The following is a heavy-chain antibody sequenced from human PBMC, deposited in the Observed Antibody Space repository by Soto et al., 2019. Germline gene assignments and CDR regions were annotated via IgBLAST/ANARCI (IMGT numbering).Heavy chain of an antibody. CDR3: ARRKVPGGMWWEGAFDI. J-gene: IGHJ3*02. D-gene: IGHD2-2*01. V-gene: IGHV3-53*01. CDR1: GFTISSNY. Sequence: EVQLVESGGGLIQPGGSLRLSCAASGFTISSNYMTWVRQAAGKGLEWVSLILSGGSKYYAGSVKGRFTNSSVSANNTLFLQMDSLRAEDTGANFCARRKVPGGMWWEGAFDIWGQGTTVAVSS. CDR2: ILSGGSK.